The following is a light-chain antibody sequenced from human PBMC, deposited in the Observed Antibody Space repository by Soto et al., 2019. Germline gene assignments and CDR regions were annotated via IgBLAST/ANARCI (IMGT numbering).Light chain of an antibody. CDR3: QSYDSSLSGSDV. CDR2: GNS. Sequence: QCVLTKPPSGPGAPGQRGTISCTGSSSNIGAGYDVHWYQPLPGTAPKLLIYGNSNRPSGVPDRFSGSKSGTSASLAITGLQAEDEADYYCQSYDSSLSGSDVFGTGTKVTVL. V-gene: IGLV1-40*01. CDR1: SSNIGAGYD. J-gene: IGLJ1*01.